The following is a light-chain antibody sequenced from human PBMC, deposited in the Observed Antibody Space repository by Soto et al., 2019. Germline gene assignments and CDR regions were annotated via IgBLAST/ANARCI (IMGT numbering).Light chain of an antibody. CDR3: QQYNTYSPT. J-gene: IGKJ1*01. CDR1: QSISSW. V-gene: IGKV1-5*03. Sequence: DIQMTQSPSTLSAFVGDRVTITCRASQSISSWLAWYQQKPGKAPNLLIYKASSLESGVPSRFSGSGSGTELTLTISSLQPDDFATYYCQQYNTYSPTFGQGTKVDIK. CDR2: KAS.